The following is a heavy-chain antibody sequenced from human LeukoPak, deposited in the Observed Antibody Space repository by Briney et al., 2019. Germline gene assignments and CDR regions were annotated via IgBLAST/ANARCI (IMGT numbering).Heavy chain of an antibody. J-gene: IGHJ3*02. CDR1: GFTFSSYA. CDR3: AKQVTRGYYESHGDI. Sequence: GGSLRLSCAASGFTFSSYAMSWVRQAPGKGLEWVLAISGSGGSTYYADSVKGRFTISRDNSKNTLYLQMNSLRAEDTAVYYCAKQVTRGYYESHGDIWGQGTMVTVSS. D-gene: IGHD3-22*01. CDR2: ISGSGGST. V-gene: IGHV3-23*01.